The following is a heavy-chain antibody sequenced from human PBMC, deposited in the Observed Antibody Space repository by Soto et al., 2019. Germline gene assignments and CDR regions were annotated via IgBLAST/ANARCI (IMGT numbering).Heavy chain of an antibody. CDR2: INPNSGGT. V-gene: IGHV1-2*02. J-gene: IGHJ4*02. Sequence: ASVKVSCKASGYTFTGYYMHWVRQAPGQGLEWMGWINPNSGGTNYAQKFQGRVTMTRDTSISTAYMELSRLRSDDTAVYYCARANYYDSSCYGLRWGQGTLVTVSS. CDR1: GYTFTGYY. CDR3: ARANYYDSSCYGLR. D-gene: IGHD3-22*01.